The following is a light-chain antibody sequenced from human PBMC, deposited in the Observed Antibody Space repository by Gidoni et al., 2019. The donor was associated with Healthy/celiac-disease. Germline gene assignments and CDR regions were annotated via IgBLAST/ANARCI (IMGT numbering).Light chain of an antibody. CDR2: DDS. CDR3: QVWDSSSDHPEDVV. Sequence: SYVLTQPPSVSVAPGKTARITCGGNKIGSKSVHWYQQKPGQAPVLVVYDDSDRPSGIPERFSGSNSGNTATLTISRVEAGDEADYYCQVWDSSSDHPEDVVFGGGTKLTVL. CDR1: KIGSKS. J-gene: IGLJ2*01. V-gene: IGLV3-21*03.